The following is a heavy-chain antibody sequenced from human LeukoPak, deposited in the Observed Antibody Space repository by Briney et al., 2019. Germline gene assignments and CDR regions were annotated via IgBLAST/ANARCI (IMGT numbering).Heavy chain of an antibody. D-gene: IGHD3-22*01. CDR3: ATKEGRNYYDSSGYYFDY. CDR1: GFTFSSYA. J-gene: IGHJ4*02. Sequence: GGSLRLSCAASGFTFSSYAMSWVRQAPGKGLEWVSAISGSGGSTYYADSVKGRFTISRDNSKNTLYLQMKSLRAEDTAAYYCATKEGRNYYDSSGYYFDYWGQGTLVTVSS. V-gene: IGHV3-23*01. CDR2: ISGSGGST.